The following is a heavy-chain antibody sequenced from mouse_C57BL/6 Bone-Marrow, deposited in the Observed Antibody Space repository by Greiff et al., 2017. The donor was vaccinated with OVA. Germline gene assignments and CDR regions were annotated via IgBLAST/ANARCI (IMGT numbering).Heavy chain of an antibody. V-gene: IGHV1-80*01. J-gene: IGHJ4*01. Sequence: QVQLQQSGAELVKPGASVKISCKASGYAFSSYWMNWVKQRPGKGLEWIGQIYPGDGDTNYNGKFKGKATLTADKSSSTAYMQLSSLTSDDSAVYFCAKRGERYYAMDYWGQGTSVTVSS. CDR1: GYAFSSYW. CDR2: IYPGDGDT. CDR3: AKRGERYYAMDY.